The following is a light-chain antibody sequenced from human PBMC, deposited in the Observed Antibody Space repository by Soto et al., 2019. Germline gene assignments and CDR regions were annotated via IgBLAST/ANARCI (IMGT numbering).Light chain of an antibody. CDR3: QQYTSSLNT. Sequence: QSPGTVSLSPGERATLSCRASETIRNNYLAWYQQKPGQAPRLLIYGASVRAIGIPDRFSGSGSGTDFTLTISRLEPEDFAVYYCQQYTSSLNTFGQGTRLEIK. CDR1: ETIRNNY. V-gene: IGKV3-20*01. CDR2: GAS. J-gene: IGKJ5*01.